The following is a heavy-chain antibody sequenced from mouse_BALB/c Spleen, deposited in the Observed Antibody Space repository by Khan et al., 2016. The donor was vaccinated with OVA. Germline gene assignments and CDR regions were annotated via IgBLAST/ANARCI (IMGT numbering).Heavy chain of an antibody. CDR1: GYTFTDYA. Sequence: QVQLQQSGAELVTPGVSVKISCKGSGYTFTDYAMHWVKQSHAKSLEWIGVISTYYGDADYSQKFKDKATLTVDRSSSTAYMELASLTFEDSAIYYCARGWKFAYWGQGTLVTVSA. V-gene: IGHV1S137*01. CDR3: ARGWKFAY. J-gene: IGHJ3*01. CDR2: ISTYYGDA.